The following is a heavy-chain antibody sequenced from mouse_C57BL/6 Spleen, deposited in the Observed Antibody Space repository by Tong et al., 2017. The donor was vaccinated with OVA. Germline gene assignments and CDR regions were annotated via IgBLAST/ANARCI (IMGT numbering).Heavy chain of an antibody. CDR1: GYAFTNYL. CDR3: TRKLDSYYAMDY. J-gene: IGHJ4*01. V-gene: IGHV1-54*01. D-gene: IGHD4-1*01. Sequence: VQLQESGAELVRPGTSVKVSCKASGYAFTNYLIEWVKQRPGQGLEWIGVINPGSGGTNYNEKFKGKATLTADKSSSTAYMELRSLTSEDSAVYYCTRKLDSYYAMDYRGQGTSDTGAS. CDR2: INPGSGGT.